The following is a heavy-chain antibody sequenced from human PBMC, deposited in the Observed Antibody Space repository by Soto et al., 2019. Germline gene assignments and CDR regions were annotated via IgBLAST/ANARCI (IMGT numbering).Heavy chain of an antibody. D-gene: IGHD3-3*01. CDR1: GFTFSSYG. V-gene: IGHV3-33*01. Sequence: QVQLVESGGGVVQPGRSLRLSCAASGFTFSSYGMHWVRQAPGKGLEWVAVIWYDGSNKYYADSVKGRFTISRDNSKNTLYLQMNSLRAEDTAVYYCARDRTATIFGVVTSYGMDVWGQGPTVTVSS. J-gene: IGHJ6*02. CDR3: ARDRTATIFGVVTSYGMDV. CDR2: IWYDGSNK.